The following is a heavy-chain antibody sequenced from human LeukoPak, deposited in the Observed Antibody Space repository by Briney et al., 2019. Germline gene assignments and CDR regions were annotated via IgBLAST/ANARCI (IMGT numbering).Heavy chain of an antibody. CDR1: GFTFNNCA. CDR3: VKEERGYSYGDY. J-gene: IGHJ4*02. D-gene: IGHD5-18*01. CDR2: VTDDGTTT. V-gene: IGHV3-23*01. Sequence: PGGSLRLSCAASGFTFNNCAMSWVRQPPGKGLEWVSAVTDDGTTTYYADSVKGRFTISRDNSKNTVYLQMNYLTADDTARYYCVKEERGYSYGDYWGQGTLVTVYS.